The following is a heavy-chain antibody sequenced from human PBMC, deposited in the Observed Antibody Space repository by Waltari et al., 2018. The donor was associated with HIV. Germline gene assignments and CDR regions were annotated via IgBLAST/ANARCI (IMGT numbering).Heavy chain of an antibody. J-gene: IGHJ6*02. Sequence: VESGGGFVQPGGSLRLSCAASGFTFSRHWMSWVRPAPGKGLEWVANIKGDGSERNYVDSVKGRFTISRDNAKNSVYLQMKSLRVEDTAVYFCVREEDFGTIFLNYYYGMDVWGRGTSVTVSS. CDR1: GFTFSRHW. D-gene: IGHD3-3*02. CDR2: IKGDGSER. V-gene: IGHV3-7*01. CDR3: VREEDFGTIFLNYYYGMDV.